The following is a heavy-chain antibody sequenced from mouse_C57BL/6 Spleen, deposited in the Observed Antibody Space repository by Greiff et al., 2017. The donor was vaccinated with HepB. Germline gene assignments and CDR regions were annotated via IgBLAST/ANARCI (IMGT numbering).Heavy chain of an antibody. Sequence: LVESVAELVRPGASVKLSCTASGFNIKNTYMHWVKQRPEQGLEWIGRIDPANGNTKYAPKFQGKATITADTSSNTAYLQLSSLTSEDTAIYYCARNYGSSYGVWFAYWGQGTLVTVSA. CDR3: ARNYGSSYGVWFAY. D-gene: IGHD1-1*01. V-gene: IGHV14-3*01. CDR1: GFNIKNTY. CDR2: IDPANGNT. J-gene: IGHJ3*01.